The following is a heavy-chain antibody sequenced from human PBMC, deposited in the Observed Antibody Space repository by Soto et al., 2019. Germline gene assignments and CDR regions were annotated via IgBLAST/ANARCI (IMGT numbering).Heavy chain of an antibody. V-gene: IGHV3-23*01. D-gene: IGHD5-12*01. CDR2: VSGGGSNT. J-gene: IGHJ4*02. CDR1: GFTFSNYA. Sequence: GGSLRLSCAASGFTFSNYALTWVRQAPGTGLEWVSAVSGGGSNTFYADSVKGRFTLSRDSSKNALHLQMNNLRPEDTAVYYCSRDHSSGGYDYRGQGTLVTVSS. CDR3: SRDHSSGGYDY.